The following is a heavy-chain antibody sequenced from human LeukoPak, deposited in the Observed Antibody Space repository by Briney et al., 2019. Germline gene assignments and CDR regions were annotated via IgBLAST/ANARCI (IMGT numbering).Heavy chain of an antibody. V-gene: IGHV1-18*01. CDR3: ARYHYYDSSGYYYFDY. D-gene: IGHD3-22*01. CDR2: VSTYNGNT. CDR1: AYTFTSYY. Sequence: ASVKVSCKASAYTFTSYYISWVRQAPGQGLEWMGWVSTYNGNTNYAQKFQGRVTITADESTSTAYMELSSLRSEDTAVYYCARYHYYDSSGYYYFDYWGQGTLVTVSS. J-gene: IGHJ4*02.